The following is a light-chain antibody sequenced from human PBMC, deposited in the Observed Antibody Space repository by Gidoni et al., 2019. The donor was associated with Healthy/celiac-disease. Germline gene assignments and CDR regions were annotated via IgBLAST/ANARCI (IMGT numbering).Light chain of an antibody. J-gene: IGLJ3*02. CDR2: GNS. CDR3: QSYDSSLSGWV. V-gene: IGLV1-40*01. CDR1: SSHIGAGYD. Sequence: QSVLTPPPSVSGAPGQRVTISCTGRSSHIGAGYDVHWYTQLPGTAPKLLIYGNSNRPSGVPDRFSGSKSGTSASLAITGLQAEDEADYYCQSYDSSLSGWVFGGGTKLTVL.